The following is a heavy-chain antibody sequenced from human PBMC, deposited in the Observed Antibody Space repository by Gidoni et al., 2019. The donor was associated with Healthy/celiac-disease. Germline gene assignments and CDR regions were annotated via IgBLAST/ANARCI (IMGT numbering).Heavy chain of an antibody. Sequence: EVQLVESGGGLVQPGGSLRLSCAASGFTFSSYSMNWGRQAPGKGLEWVSYISSSSSTIYYADSVKGRFTISRDNAKNSLYLQMNSLRAEDTAVYYCARDYCSGGSCYSGVLDYWGQGTLVTVSS. CDR1: GFTFSSYS. J-gene: IGHJ4*02. CDR3: ARDYCSGGSCYSGVLDY. V-gene: IGHV3-48*01. D-gene: IGHD2-15*01. CDR2: ISSSSSTI.